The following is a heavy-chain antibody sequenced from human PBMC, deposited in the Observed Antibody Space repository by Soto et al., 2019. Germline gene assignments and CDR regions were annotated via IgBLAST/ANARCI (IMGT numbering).Heavy chain of an antibody. J-gene: IGHJ4*02. D-gene: IGHD3-22*01. Sequence: SETLSLTCTVSADSITSYYCSWIRQPPGKGLEWIGDVYHSGSSNYNPSLMSRVTISVDTSKNQFSLKLSSVTAADTAVYYCARGSYYYDSSGYYHYWGQGTLVTVSS. CDR1: ADSITSYY. CDR2: VYHSGSS. CDR3: ARGSYYYDSSGYYHY. V-gene: IGHV4-59*08.